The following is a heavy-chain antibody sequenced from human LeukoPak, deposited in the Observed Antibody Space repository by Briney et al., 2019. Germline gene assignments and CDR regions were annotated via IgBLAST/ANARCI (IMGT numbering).Heavy chain of an antibody. CDR3: ARSYSSSWYGWFDP. CDR2: IIPIFGTA. CDR1: GGTFSSYA. V-gene: IGHV1-69*05. J-gene: IGHJ5*02. Sequence: SVKVSYKASGGTFSSYAISWVRQAPGQGLEWMGGIIPIFGTANYAQKFQGRVTITTDESTSTAYMELSSLRSEDTAVYYRARSYSSSWYGWFDPWGQGTLVTVSS. D-gene: IGHD6-13*01.